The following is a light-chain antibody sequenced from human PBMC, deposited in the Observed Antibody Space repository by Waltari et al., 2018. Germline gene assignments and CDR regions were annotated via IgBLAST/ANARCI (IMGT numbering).Light chain of an antibody. CDR3: HQHNSWPPLS. CDR1: QSVSSN. V-gene: IGKV3-15*01. CDR2: GAS. Sequence: EIVMTQSPATLSVSPGEIATLSCRASQSVSSNLAWYQQKPGQAPRLLIYGASTRATGVPARFSGSGSGTDFTLTISGLQSEDYAVYFCHQHNSWPPLSFGGGTKVEIK. J-gene: IGKJ4*01.